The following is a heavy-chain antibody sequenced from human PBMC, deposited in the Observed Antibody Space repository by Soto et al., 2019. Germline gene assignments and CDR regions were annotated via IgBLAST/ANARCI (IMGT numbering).Heavy chain of an antibody. J-gene: IGHJ6*03. CDR3: AKIGGYRMDV. CDR2: IYYSGST. CDR1: GGSISSSSYY. D-gene: IGHD5-18*01. Sequence: SETLSLTCTVSGGSISSSSYYWGWIRQPPGKGLEWIGSIYYSGSTYYHPSLKSRVTISVDTSKNQFSLKLTSVTAADTAVFYCAKIGGYRMDVWGKGTTVTVSS. V-gene: IGHV4-39*01.